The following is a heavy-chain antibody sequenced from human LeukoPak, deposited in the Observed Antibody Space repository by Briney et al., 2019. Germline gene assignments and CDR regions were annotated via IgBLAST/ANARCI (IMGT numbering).Heavy chain of an antibody. CDR3: ARDRYYDSSGFMDV. J-gene: IGHJ6*03. V-gene: IGHV3-64*01. CDR2: ISSNGGST. Sequence: PGGSLRLSCAASGFTFSSYAMHWVRQAPGKGLEYVSAISSNGGSTYYANSVKGRFTISRDNSKNTLYLQMGSLRAEDMAVYYCARDRYYDSSGFMDVWGKGTTVTVSS. CDR1: GFTFSSYA. D-gene: IGHD3-22*01.